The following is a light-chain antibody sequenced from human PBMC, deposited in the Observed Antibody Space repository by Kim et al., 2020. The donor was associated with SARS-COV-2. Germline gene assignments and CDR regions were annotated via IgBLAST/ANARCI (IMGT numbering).Light chain of an antibody. CDR3: QSYDSSNQGV. V-gene: IGLV6-57*02. CDR1: SGSIASNC. CDR2: EVN. Sequence: KTVTISSTGSSGSIASNCVQWYQQRPGSAPTTVIYEVNQRPSGVPDRFSGSIDSSSNSASLTISGLKTEDEADYYCQSYDSSNQGVFGGGTQLTVL. J-gene: IGLJ2*01.